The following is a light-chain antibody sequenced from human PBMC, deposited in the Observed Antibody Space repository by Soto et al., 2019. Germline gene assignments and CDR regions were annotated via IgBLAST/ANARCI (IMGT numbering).Light chain of an antibody. CDR2: EVT. J-gene: IGLJ2*01. CDR3: CSYAGSSTYVL. V-gene: IGLV2-23*02. CDR1: SSDVGSYNL. Sequence: QSALTQPASVSGSPGQSITISCTGTSSDVGSYNLVSWYQQHPGKAPKLIIYEVTKRPSGVSNRFSGSKSGNTASLTISGLQAEYEADYYCCSYAGSSTYVLFGGGTKLTVL.